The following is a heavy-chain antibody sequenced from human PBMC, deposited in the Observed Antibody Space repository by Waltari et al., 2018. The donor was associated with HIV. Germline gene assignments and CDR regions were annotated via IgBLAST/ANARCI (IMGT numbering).Heavy chain of an antibody. CDR1: GASISSSSYY. CDR3: ARRPVDSSGYYYFEY. CDR2: IHYTGRT. J-gene: IGHJ4*02. Sequence: QLQLQESGPGLVNPSETLSLICTVSGASISSSSYYWGWIRQPPGKGLEWIGDIHYTGRTKCNPSLKSRVTISVDTAKNQFSLNLISVTAADTAVYYCARRPVDSSGYYYFEYWGQGTLVTVSS. V-gene: IGHV4-39*01. D-gene: IGHD3-22*01.